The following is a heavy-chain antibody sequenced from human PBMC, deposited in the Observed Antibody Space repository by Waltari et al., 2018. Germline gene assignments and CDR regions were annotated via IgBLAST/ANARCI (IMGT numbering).Heavy chain of an antibody. Sequence: QVQLQESGPGLVKPSETLSLTCAVSGYSISSGYYWGWIRQPPGKGLEWIGSIYHSGSTYYNPSLKSRVTISVDTSKNQFSLKLSSVTAADTAVYYCARRPQTGYCSGGSCSSFDYWGQGTLVTVSS. V-gene: IGHV4-38-2*01. CDR3: ARRPQTGYCSGGSCSSFDY. CDR1: GYSISSGYY. D-gene: IGHD2-15*01. CDR2: IYHSGST. J-gene: IGHJ4*02.